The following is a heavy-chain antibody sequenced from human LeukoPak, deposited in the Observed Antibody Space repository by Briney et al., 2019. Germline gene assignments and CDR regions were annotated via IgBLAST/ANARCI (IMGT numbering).Heavy chain of an antibody. V-gene: IGHV4-34*01. D-gene: IGHD6-19*01. CDR1: GGSLSGYY. J-gene: IGHJ4*02. CDR3: ARQIPVAGLYYFDY. Sequence: SEPLSLPCALYGGSLSGYYWRWTRPPPGKGLEWIGEINHSGSTNYNPSLKSRVTISVDTSKNQFSLKLSSVTAADTAVYYCARQIPVAGLYYFDYWGQGTLVTVSS. CDR2: INHSGST.